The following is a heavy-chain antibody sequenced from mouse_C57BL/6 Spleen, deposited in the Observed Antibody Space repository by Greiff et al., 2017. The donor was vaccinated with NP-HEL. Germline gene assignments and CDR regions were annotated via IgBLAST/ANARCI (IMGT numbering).Heavy chain of an antibody. V-gene: IGHV1-69*01. J-gene: IGHJ4*01. CDR3: ARGSYYGSSYYYAMDY. Sequence: VQLQQPGAELVMPGASVKLSCKASGYTFTSYWMHWVKQRPGQGLEWIGEIDPSDSYTNYNQKFKGKSTLTVDKSSSTAYMQLSSLTSEDSAVYYCARGSYYGSSYYYAMDYWGQGTSVTVSS. CDR2: IDPSDSYT. CDR1: GYTFTSYW. D-gene: IGHD1-1*01.